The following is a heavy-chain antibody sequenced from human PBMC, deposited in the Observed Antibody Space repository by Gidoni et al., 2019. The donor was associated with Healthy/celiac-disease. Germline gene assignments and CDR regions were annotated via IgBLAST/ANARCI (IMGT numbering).Heavy chain of an antibody. D-gene: IGHD2-15*01. CDR1: GYTFTGSY. V-gene: IGHV1-2*02. CDR2: INTNSGGT. CDR3: ARGYCSGGSCYALGHNWFDP. J-gene: IGHJ5*02. Sequence: QVQLVQSGSEVKKPGASVTVACKASGYTFTGSYIHWVRQAPGQGLEWMGWINTNSGGTNYAQKFQGRVTMTRDTSISTAYMELSRLRSDDTAVYYCARGYCSGGSCYALGHNWFDPWGQGTLVTVSS.